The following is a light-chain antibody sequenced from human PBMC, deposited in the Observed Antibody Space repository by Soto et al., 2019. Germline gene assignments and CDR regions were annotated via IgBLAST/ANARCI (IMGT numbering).Light chain of an antibody. CDR3: QQSYKIPPT. J-gene: IGKJ2*01. CDR1: QTMHTY. Sequence: DIQMAQSPSSLAASVRDRVTITCRANQTMHTYLNWYQHKPGKAPKLLIFSASTLQSGVSSRFSGSGSGTDFTLTINSLQPEDFASYYCQQSYKIPPTFGQGTKVEIK. CDR2: SAS. V-gene: IGKV1-39*01.